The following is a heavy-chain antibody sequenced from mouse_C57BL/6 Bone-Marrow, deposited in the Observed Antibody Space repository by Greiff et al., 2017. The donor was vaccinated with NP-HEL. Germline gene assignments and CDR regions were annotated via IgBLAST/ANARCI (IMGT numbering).Heavy chain of an antibody. Sequence: VQLQQSGPELVKPGASVKISCKASGYTFTDYYMNWVKQSHGKSLEWIGGINPNNGGTSYNQKFKGKATLTVDKSSSTAYMELRSLTSEDSAVYYCACCYDGYYWYFDVWGTGTTVTVSS. CDR2: INPNNGGT. J-gene: IGHJ1*03. CDR1: GYTFTDYY. V-gene: IGHV1-26*01. D-gene: IGHD2-3*01. CDR3: ACCYDGYYWYFDV.